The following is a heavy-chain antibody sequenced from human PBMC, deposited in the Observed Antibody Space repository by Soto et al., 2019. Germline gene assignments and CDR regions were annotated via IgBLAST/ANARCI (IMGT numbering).Heavy chain of an antibody. CDR3: ARDEDYCSGGSCYSGSSGPNLSIPDSFDY. J-gene: IGHJ4*02. V-gene: IGHV3-21*01. D-gene: IGHD2-15*01. CDR2: ISSSSSYI. CDR1: GFTFSSYS. Sequence: GGSLRLSCAASGFTFSSYSMNWVRQAPGKGLEWVSSISSSSSYIYYADSVKGRFTISRDNAKNSLYLQMNSLRAEDTAVYYCARDEDYCSGGSCYSGSSGPNLSIPDSFDYWGQGTLVTVSS.